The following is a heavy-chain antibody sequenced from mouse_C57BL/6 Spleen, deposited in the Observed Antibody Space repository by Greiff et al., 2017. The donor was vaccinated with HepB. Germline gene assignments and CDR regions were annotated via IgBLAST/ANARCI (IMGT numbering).Heavy chain of an antibody. D-gene: IGHD2-2*01. Sequence: QVQLQQPGAELVKPGASVKLSCKASGYTFTSYWMHWVKQRPGQGLEWIGMIHPNSGSTNYNEKFKSKATLTVDKSSSTAYMQLSSLTSEDSAVYYCARIWGGYEHYFDYWGQGTTLTVSS. V-gene: IGHV1-64*01. CDR2: IHPNSGST. J-gene: IGHJ2*01. CDR3: ARIWGGYEHYFDY. CDR1: GYTFTSYW.